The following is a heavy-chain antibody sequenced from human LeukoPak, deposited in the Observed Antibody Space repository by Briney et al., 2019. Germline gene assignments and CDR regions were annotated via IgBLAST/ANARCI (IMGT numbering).Heavy chain of an antibody. CDR1: GYSFPNYW. V-gene: IGHV5-51*01. CDR3: AALRYFGAQCDY. J-gene: IGHJ4*02. Sequence: GESLKISCKGSGYSFPNYWIGWVRQMPGKGLEWMGIIFPGDSDTRYSPSFRGQVTISADKSISTAYLQWSSLKASDTAMYYCAALRYFGAQCDYWGQGTLVTVSS. D-gene: IGHD3-9*01. CDR2: IFPGDSDT.